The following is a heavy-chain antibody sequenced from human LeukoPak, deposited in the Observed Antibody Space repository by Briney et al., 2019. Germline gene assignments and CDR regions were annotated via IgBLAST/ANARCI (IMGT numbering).Heavy chain of an antibody. CDR2: IKQDGSVK. CDR1: GFTFSGYW. J-gene: IGHJ3*02. V-gene: IGHV3-7*03. CDR3: ARVLAAAGPFADDAFDI. D-gene: IGHD6-13*01. Sequence: GGSLRLSCAASGFTFSGYWMHWVRQAPGKGLEWVANIKQDGSVKYYVDSVKGRFTISRDNAKNSLFLQMNSLRAEDTAVYYCARVLAAAGPFADDAFDIWGQGTMVTVSS.